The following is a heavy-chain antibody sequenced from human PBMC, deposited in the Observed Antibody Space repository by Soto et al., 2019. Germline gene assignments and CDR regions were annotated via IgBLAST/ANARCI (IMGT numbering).Heavy chain of an antibody. Sequence: QVQLVQSGAEVKKPGSSVKVSCKASGGPFSSYVLTWVRQAPGQGLEWMGRIIPMFGITDFAPKFQGRVTITADKSTITAYMELSSLRSEDTAIYYCARDRALNNAAVGMAYWGQGTRVTVSS. V-gene: IGHV1-69*04. CDR3: ARDRALNNAAVGMAY. J-gene: IGHJ4*02. CDR2: IIPMFGIT. CDR1: GGPFSSYV. D-gene: IGHD6-13*01.